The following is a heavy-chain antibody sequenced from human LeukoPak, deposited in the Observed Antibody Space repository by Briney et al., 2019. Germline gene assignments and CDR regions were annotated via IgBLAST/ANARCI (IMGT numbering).Heavy chain of an antibody. CDR2: INPNSGGT. CDR3: ARHSSSTWSGYFDY. CDR1: GYTFTGYY. D-gene: IGHD6-13*01. V-gene: IGHV1-2*02. J-gene: IGHJ4*02. Sequence: ASVKVSCKASGYTFTGYYIHWVRQAPGQGLEWMGWINPNSGGTNYAQKFQGRVTMTRDTSISTAYMELNRLRSDDTAMYYCARHSSSTWSGYFDYWGQGTLVTVSS.